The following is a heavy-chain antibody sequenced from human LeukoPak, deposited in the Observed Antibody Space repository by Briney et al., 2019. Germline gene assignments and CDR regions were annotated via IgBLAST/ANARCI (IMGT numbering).Heavy chain of an antibody. V-gene: IGHV4-59*01. CDR2: NYFYSGST. J-gene: IGHJ5*02. CDR1: GASISSYY. D-gene: IGHD3-10*01. CDR3: ARGGSFHYNWFDP. Sequence: SETLSLTCTVSGASISSYYWSWIRQPPGKGLEWISYNYFYSGSTNYNPSLKSRLTISVDTSKNRFSLKLNSVTAADTAVYYCARGGSFHYNWFDPWGQGTLVTVSS.